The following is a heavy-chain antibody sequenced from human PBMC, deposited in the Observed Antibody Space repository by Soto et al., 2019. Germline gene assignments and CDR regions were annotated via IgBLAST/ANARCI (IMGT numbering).Heavy chain of an antibody. CDR1: GGSISSSDYY. J-gene: IGHJ4*02. CDR2: IYYRAST. V-gene: IGHV4-30-4*01. CDR3: AGDYASSGYISY. D-gene: IGHD3-22*01. Sequence: QVQLQESGPGLVKPSQTLSLTCTVSGGSISSSDYYWSWLRQPPGRGLEWIGYIYYRASTYYNPSLRSRVAISVDTPKSQFSLKLSSVTAADTAVYFCAGDYASSGYISYWGQGTLVTVSS.